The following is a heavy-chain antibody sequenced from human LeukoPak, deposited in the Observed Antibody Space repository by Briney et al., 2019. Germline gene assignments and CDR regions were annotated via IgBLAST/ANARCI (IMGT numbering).Heavy chain of an antibody. V-gene: IGHV3-48*01. J-gene: IGHJ4*02. Sequence: PGGSLRLSCAASGFSFSSYTMSWVRQAPGKGVEWVSYISSGIGTVYYADSVKGRFPISRENAKNSLYLQMNSLRAEDTAVFHCAGLSKTDKDDCWGQGTLVSVSP. CDR2: ISSGIGTV. CDR3: AGLSKTDKDDC. D-gene: IGHD2-21*01. CDR1: GFSFSSYT.